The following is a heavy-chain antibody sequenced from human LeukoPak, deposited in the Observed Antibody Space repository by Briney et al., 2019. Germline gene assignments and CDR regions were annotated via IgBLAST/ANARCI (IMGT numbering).Heavy chain of an antibody. J-gene: IGHJ4*02. CDR2: ISSSGTTT. D-gene: IGHD3-16*01. V-gene: IGHV3-48*03. CDR1: GFTLSRYE. Sequence: PGGSLTLSCAASGFTLSRYEVNWVRQAPGKGLEWVAYISSSGTTTYCADSVKGRFTISRDNANNSLYLQMNSLRGEDTAIYYCARGGLYYDYWGQGALVTASS. CDR3: ARGGLYYDY.